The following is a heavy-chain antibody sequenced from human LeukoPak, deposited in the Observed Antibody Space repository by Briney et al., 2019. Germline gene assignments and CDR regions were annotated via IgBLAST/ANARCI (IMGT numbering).Heavy chain of an antibody. CDR2: IYYSGST. CDR1: GGSISSSRYY. V-gene: IGHV4-39*01. D-gene: IGHD4-17*01. CDR3: ARLNGDGN. Sequence: SETLSLTCTVSGGSISSSRYYWGWIRQPPGKGLEWIGNIYYSGSTYYNPSLKSRVTISVDTSKNQFSLKLSSVTAADTAVYYCARLNGDGNWGQGTLVTASS. J-gene: IGHJ4*02.